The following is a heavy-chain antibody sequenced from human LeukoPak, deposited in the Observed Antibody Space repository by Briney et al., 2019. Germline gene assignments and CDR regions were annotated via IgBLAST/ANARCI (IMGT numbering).Heavy chain of an antibody. D-gene: IGHD3-22*01. CDR2: ISSSSSTI. V-gene: IGHV3-48*01. CDR1: GFTFSSYS. Sequence: GGSLRLSCAAPGFTFSSYSMTWVRQAPGKGLEWVSYISSSSSTIYYADSVKGRFTISRDNAKNSLYLQMNSLRAEDTAVYYCARGHYYDSLTDAFDIWGQGTMVTVSS. J-gene: IGHJ3*02. CDR3: ARGHYYDSLTDAFDI.